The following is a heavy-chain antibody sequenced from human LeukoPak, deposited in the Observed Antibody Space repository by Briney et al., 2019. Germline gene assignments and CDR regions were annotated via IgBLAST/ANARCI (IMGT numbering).Heavy chain of an antibody. D-gene: IGHD4-11*01. CDR1: GYRFSSYW. J-gene: IGHJ4*02. CDR2: IYPGDSDN. Sequence: GESLNISGKGSGYRFSSYWIVWVGQMPGEGLDWMRIIYPGDSDNRYSRSCQGQVTISDDESISPAYLQWRSLKASDTAIDYCARRNWTTVTTDLAFDYWGQGTLVTVSS. V-gene: IGHV5-51*01. CDR3: ARRNWTTVTTDLAFDY.